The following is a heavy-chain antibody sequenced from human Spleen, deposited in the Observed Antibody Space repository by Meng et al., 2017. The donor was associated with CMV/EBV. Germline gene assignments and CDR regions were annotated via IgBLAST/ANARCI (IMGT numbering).Heavy chain of an antibody. CDR3: ATQESRDGHNPY. V-gene: IGHV4-4*02. Sequence: QLQEAGPGLVKPSGTLSRTCVVSGGSISSSYWWTWVCQSPGKGLEWIGEMYHSGTTNYNPSLKSRVTISMGKSNNQLSLKLNSVTAADTAVYHCATQESRDGHNPYWGQGTLVTVSS. CDR2: MYHSGTT. J-gene: IGHJ4*02. CDR1: GGSISSSYW. D-gene: IGHD5-24*01.